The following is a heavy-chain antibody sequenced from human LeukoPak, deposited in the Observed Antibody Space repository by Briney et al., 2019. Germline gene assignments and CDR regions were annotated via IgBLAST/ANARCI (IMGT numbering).Heavy chain of an antibody. CDR3: ASLTVIEDDYYMDV. CDR1: GFTFSSYW. CDR2: IKQDGSEK. D-gene: IGHD2-21*01. J-gene: IGHJ6*03. Sequence: GGSLRLSCAASGFTFSSYWMSWVRQAPGKGLEWVANIKQDGSEKYYVDSVKGRFTISRDNAKNSLFLQMNSLRAEDTAVYYCASLTVIEDDYYMDVWGKGTTVTVSS. V-gene: IGHV3-7*01.